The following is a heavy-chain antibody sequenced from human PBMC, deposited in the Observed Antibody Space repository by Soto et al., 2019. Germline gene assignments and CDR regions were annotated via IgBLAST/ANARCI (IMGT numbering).Heavy chain of an antibody. CDR1: GGSISSGDYY. Sequence: QVQLQESGPGLVKPSQTLSLTCTVSGGSISSGDYYWSWIRQPPGQGLEWIGYIYYSGSTYYNPSLENRLTISVDTSTNQFSLKLSSVTAADTAVYYCARERGDDYDDTLDYWGQGTLVTVSS. J-gene: IGHJ4*02. V-gene: IGHV4-30-4*01. CDR3: ARERGDDYDDTLDY. CDR2: IYYSGST. D-gene: IGHD4-17*01.